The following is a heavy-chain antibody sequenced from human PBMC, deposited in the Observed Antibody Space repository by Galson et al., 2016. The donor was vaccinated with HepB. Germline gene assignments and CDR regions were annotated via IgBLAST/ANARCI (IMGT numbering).Heavy chain of an antibody. D-gene: IGHD3-10*02. Sequence: SLRLSCAASGFTFSSYGMHWVRQAPGKGLEWVAVISYDGSNKYYADSVQGRFTISRDKSKNTLFLQMNSLRAEDTAVYYCAKDWSTTTCVQGCLDVWGQGTTVTVSS. CDR2: ISYDGSNK. CDR3: AKDWSTTTCVQGCLDV. CDR1: GFTFSSYG. V-gene: IGHV3-30*18. J-gene: IGHJ6*02.